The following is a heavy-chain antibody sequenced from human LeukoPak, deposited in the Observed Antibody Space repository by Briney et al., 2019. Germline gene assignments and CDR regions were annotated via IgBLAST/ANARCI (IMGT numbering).Heavy chain of an antibody. J-gene: IGHJ5*02. CDR1: GYTFTSYD. V-gene: IGHV1-69*05. CDR3: ARESHVPYNWFDP. CDR2: IIPIFGTA. Sequence: ASVKVSCKASGYTFTSYDINWVRQATGQGLEWMGGIIPIFGTANYAQKFQGRVTITTDESTSTAYMELSSLRSEDTAVYYCARESHVPYNWFDPWGQGTLVTVSS.